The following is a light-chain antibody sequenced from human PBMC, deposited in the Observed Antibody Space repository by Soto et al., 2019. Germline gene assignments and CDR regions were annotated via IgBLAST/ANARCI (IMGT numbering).Light chain of an antibody. J-gene: IGKJ1*01. CDR1: QVIGDY. CDR3: QQYGNYWT. Sequence: DIQMTQSPSSLSASVGDRVTITCRASQVIGDYLAWYQQKPGKVPKLLIYGAYTLQSGVPSRFSGSGSGTDFTLTISSLQPEDVAIYYCQQYGNYWTFGQGTKVDIK. V-gene: IGKV1-27*01. CDR2: GAY.